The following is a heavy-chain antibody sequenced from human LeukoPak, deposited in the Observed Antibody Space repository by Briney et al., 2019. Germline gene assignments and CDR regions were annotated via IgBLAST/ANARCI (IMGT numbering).Heavy chain of an antibody. V-gene: IGHV3-30-3*01. CDR1: GFTFSSYA. J-gene: IGHJ4*02. CDR2: ISYDGSNK. D-gene: IGHD3-10*01. Sequence: GGSLRLSCAASGFTFSSYAMHWVRQAPGKGLEWVAVISYDGSNKYYADSVKGRFTISRDNAKSSLYLQMNSLRGEDTAVYFCARDMMDSRGVFDYWGRGTLVTVSS. CDR3: ARDMMDSRGVFDY.